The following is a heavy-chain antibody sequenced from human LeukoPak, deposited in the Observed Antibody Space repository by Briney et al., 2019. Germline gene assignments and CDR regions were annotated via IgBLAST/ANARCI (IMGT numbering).Heavy chain of an antibody. D-gene: IGHD3-9*01. CDR1: GFTFSSYA. Sequence: GGSMRPSCAASGFTFSSYAMSWVRPPPGRGLEWVSAISSSGGSTYYADSVKCRFTSSRDNSKNTLYLQMNSLRAEDTAVYYCAKVKGLYYDILTGYYRGDAFDIWGQGTMVTVSS. CDR2: ISSSGGST. J-gene: IGHJ3*02. CDR3: AKVKGLYYDILTGYYRGDAFDI. V-gene: IGHV3-23*01.